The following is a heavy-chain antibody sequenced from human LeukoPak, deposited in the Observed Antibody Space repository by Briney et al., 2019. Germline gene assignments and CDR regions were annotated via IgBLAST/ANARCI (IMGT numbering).Heavy chain of an antibody. CDR3: ARRKESYFDY. J-gene: IGHJ4*02. CDR1: GGSISSSSYY. Sequence: SETLSLTCTVSGGSISSSSYYWGWIRQPPGKGLEWIGSIYYSGSTYYNPSLKSLVTISVDTSKNQFSLKLRSVTAADTAVYYCARRKESYFDYWGQGTLVTVSS. V-gene: IGHV4-39*01. CDR2: IYYSGST.